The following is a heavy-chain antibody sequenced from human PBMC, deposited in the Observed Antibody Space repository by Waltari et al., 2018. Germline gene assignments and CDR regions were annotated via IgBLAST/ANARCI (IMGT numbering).Heavy chain of an antibody. J-gene: IGHJ4*02. CDR3: ARQINYDFWSGYFDS. D-gene: IGHD3-3*01. V-gene: IGHV5-51*01. CDR1: GYSFTSYW. CDR2: IYPADSDT. Sequence: EVQLVQSGAEVKKPGESLKISCKGSGYSFTSYWIGWVRQMPGKGLEWMGIIYPADSDTRYSPSFQGQVTISADKSISTAYRQWSSLKASDTAIYYCARQINYDFWSGYFDSWGQGTLVTVSS.